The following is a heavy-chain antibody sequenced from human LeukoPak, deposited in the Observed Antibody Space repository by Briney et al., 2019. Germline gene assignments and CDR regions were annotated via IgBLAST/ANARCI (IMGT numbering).Heavy chain of an antibody. CDR2: ISYDGRNK. D-gene: IGHD4-17*01. J-gene: IGHJ3*02. CDR1: GFRFNSHH. Sequence: PGRSLRLSCAVSGFRFNSHHMHWVRQAPGKNVEWVAAISYDGRNKNYADSVKGRFTISRDNSKNTMYLQMNSLKPEDTAVYYCARVTTVIPDAFDIWGQGTMVTVSS. V-gene: IGHV3-30*03. CDR3: ARVTTVIPDAFDI.